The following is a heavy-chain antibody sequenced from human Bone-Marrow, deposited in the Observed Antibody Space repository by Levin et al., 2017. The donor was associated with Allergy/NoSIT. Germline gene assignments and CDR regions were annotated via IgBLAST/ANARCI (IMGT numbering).Heavy chain of an antibody. Sequence: GGSLRLSCVASGFSISRNYMGWVRQAPGKGLEYISIIHNGGSTYYADSVKGRFIISRDNSKNTVSLQMNTLRAEDTAVYYCASRPHSGSDIDYWGQGTLVTVSS. D-gene: IGHD1-26*01. J-gene: IGHJ4*02. V-gene: IGHV3-53*01. CDR3: ASRPHSGSDIDY. CDR2: IHNGGST. CDR1: GFSISRNY.